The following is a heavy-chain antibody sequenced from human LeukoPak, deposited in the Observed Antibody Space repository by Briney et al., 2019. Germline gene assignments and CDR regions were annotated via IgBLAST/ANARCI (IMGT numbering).Heavy chain of an antibody. CDR1: GFSFSTYN. CDR3: AKGGSYLDY. CDR2: ITSGSSYI. V-gene: IGHV3-21*01. Sequence: GGSLRLSCAASGFSFSTYNMNWVRQAPGQRLEWVSSITSGSSYIYYADSVKGRFTISRDNAKSSLYLQMDSLRAEDTAVYYCAKGGSYLDYWGQGTLVTVSS. D-gene: IGHD1-26*01. J-gene: IGHJ4*02.